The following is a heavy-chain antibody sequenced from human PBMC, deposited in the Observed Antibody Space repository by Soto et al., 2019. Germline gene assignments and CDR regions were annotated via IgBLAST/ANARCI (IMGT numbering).Heavy chain of an antibody. Sequence: QVQLVESGGGVVQPGRSLRLSCAASGFTFSSYGMHWVRQAPGKGLEWVALISYGGSNKYYADSVKGRFTISRDNSKNTLYLQMNNLRAEDTAVYYCAKDNCISTSCYRLYNWFDPWGQGTLVTVSS. CDR1: GFTFSSYG. CDR3: AKDNCISTSCYRLYNWFDP. J-gene: IGHJ5*02. V-gene: IGHV3-30*18. CDR2: ISYGGSNK. D-gene: IGHD2-2*01.